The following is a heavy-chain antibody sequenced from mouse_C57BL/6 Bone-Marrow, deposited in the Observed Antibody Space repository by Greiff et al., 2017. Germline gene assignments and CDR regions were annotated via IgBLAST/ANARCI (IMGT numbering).Heavy chain of an antibody. Sequence: EVMLVESGGGLVQPGGSLKLSCAASGFTFSDYGMAWVRQAPRKGPEWVAFISNVAYSIYYADTVTGRFTISRENAKNTLYLEMSSLRSEDTAMYYCARHVEGWFYFDHWGQGTTLTVSS. CDR3: ARHVEGWFYFDH. CDR1: GFTFSDYG. D-gene: IGHD2-3*01. CDR2: ISNVAYSI. J-gene: IGHJ2*01. V-gene: IGHV5-15*01.